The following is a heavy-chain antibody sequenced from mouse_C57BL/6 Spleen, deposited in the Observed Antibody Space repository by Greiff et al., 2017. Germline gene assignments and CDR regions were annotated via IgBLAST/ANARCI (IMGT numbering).Heavy chain of an antibody. Sequence: QVQLQQPGAELVKPGASVKMSCKASGYTFTSYWITWVKQRPGQGLEWIGDIYPGSGSTNSNEKFKSKATLTVDTSSSTAYMQLSSLTSEDSAVYYCAIYYGNHDYFDYWGQGPTLTVSS. V-gene: IGHV1-55*01. CDR3: AIYYGNHDYFDY. CDR2: IYPGSGST. CDR1: GYTFTSYW. J-gene: IGHJ2*01. D-gene: IGHD2-1*01.